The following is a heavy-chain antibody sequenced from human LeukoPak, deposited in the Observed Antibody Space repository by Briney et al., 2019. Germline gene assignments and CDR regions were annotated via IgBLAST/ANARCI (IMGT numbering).Heavy chain of an antibody. D-gene: IGHD3-3*01. J-gene: IGHJ5*02. CDR3: AKDPYHTIFGVVIGTFDP. Sequence: GGSLRLSCAASGFNFSSYGMHWVRQAPGKGLEWVAFMRYDGSNKYYADSVKGRFTISRDNSKNTLYLQMNSLRAEDAAVYYCAKDPYHTIFGVVIGTFDPWGQGTLVTVSS. CDR1: GFNFSSYG. V-gene: IGHV3-30*02. CDR2: MRYDGSNK.